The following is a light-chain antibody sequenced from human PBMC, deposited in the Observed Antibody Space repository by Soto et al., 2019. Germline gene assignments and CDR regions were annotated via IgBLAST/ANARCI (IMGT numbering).Light chain of an antibody. Sequence: SVLTQPPPASGSPGQSVTISCTGTSSDVGGYNYVSWYQQHPGKAPKLMIYEVSKRPSGVPDRFSGSKSGNTASLTVSGLQAEDEADYYCSSYAGSNNLPYVFGTGTKVTVL. V-gene: IGLV2-8*01. J-gene: IGLJ1*01. CDR1: SSDVGGYNY. CDR2: EVS. CDR3: SSYAGSNNLPYV.